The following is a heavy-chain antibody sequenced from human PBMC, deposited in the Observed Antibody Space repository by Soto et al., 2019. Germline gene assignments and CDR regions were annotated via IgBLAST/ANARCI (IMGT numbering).Heavy chain of an antibody. CDR3: ATLYYYDSSGQYYFDY. Sequence: GRSLRLSCAAPGFTFSDHYMDWVRQAPGKGLEWVAVIWYDGSNKYYADSVKGRFTISRDNSKNTLYLQMNSLRAEDTAVYYCATLYYYDSSGQYYFDYWGQGTPVTVSS. V-gene: IGHV3-33*08. CDR1: GFTFSDHY. CDR2: IWYDGSNK. J-gene: IGHJ4*02. D-gene: IGHD3-22*01.